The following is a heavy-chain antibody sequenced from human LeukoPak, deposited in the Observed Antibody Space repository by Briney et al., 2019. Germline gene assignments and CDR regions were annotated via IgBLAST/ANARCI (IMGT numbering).Heavy chain of an antibody. CDR1: GFTFSNYA. CDR3: AKDAYYGSGYRAY. D-gene: IGHD3-10*01. Sequence: PGGSLRLSCAASGFTFSNYAMSWVRQAPGKGLEWVSTISGSDGSTYYADSVKGRFTISRDNSKNTLYLQMNSLRPEDTAVYYCAKDAYYGSGYRAYWGQGTLVTVSS. CDR2: ISGSDGST. V-gene: IGHV3-23*01. J-gene: IGHJ4*02.